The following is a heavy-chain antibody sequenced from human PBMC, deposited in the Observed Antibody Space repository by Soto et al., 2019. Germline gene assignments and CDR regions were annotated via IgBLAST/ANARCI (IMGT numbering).Heavy chain of an antibody. J-gene: IGHJ6*01. CDR3: ATNYAYYYYYGMEV. Sequence: SETLSLTCTFSVVSISSSSYYCGWIRQPPWKGLEWIGSIYYSGSTYYNPSLKSRVTISVDTSKNQFSLKLSSVTAADTAVYYCATNYAYYYYYGMEVWGQGTTVIVSS. CDR1: VVSISSSSYY. V-gene: IGHV4-39*01. D-gene: IGHD4-4*01. CDR2: IYYSGST.